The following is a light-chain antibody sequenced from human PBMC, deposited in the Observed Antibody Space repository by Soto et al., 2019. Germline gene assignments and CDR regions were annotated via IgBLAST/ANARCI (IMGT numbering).Light chain of an antibody. V-gene: IGKV1-5*03. CDR2: LAS. Sequence: DLQMAQSPSTLSASVGDTVTVTCRASQDVGSFLAWYQQKPGKDPKLLIYLASRLESGVPSRFSGSGSRTDFTITISSLQPGDFATYFCQQYNSHSFYSFGQGTKLEIK. CDR3: QQYNSHSFYS. J-gene: IGKJ2*03. CDR1: QDVGSF.